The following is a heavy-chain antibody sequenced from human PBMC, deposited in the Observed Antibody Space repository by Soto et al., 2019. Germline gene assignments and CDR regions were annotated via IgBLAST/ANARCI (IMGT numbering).Heavy chain of an antibody. Sequence: PSLTLSRTCSACLRCFSRYYWSSPRLPPRKGLEWIGYIYYSGSTNYNPSIKSRVTISVDTSKNQFSLKLSSVTAADTAMYYCARADPRYYDSSGYTNWFDPWGQGTLVTVS. CDR1: LRCFSRYY. D-gene: IGHD3-22*01. V-gene: IGHV4-59*01. J-gene: IGHJ5*02. CDR2: IYYSGST. CDR3: ARADPRYYDSSGYTNWFDP.